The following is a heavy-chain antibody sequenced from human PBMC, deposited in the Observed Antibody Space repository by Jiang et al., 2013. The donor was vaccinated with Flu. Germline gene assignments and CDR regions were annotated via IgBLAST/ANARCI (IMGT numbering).Heavy chain of an antibody. Sequence: KPTQTLTLTCTFSGFSLSTSGMCVSWIRQPPGKALEWLALIDWDDDKYYSTSLKTRLTISKDTSKNQVVLTMTNMDPVDTATYYCARIINDFWSGYLPDYWGQGTLVTVSS. J-gene: IGHJ4*02. V-gene: IGHV2-70*01. CDR1: GFSLSTSGMC. CDR2: IDWDDDK. CDR3: ARIINDFWSGYLPDY. D-gene: IGHD3-3*01.